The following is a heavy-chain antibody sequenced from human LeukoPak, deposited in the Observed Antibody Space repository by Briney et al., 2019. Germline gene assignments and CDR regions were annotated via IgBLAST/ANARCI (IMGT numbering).Heavy chain of an antibody. Sequence: ASVKVSCKASGYTFTDYAMHWVRRAPGQRLEWMGWIDAGTGNTKYSQEFQGRVTITRDTSASTAYMELSSLRSDDAAVYYCARDRDYYDSSGYYYYDYWGQGTLVTVSS. CDR1: GYTFTDYA. CDR2: IDAGTGNT. V-gene: IGHV1-3*01. D-gene: IGHD3-22*01. J-gene: IGHJ4*02. CDR3: ARDRDYYDSSGYYYYDY.